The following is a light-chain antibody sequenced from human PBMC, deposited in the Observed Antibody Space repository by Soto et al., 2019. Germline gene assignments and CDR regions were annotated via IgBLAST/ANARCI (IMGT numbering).Light chain of an antibody. CDR2: GAS. J-gene: IGKJ1*01. V-gene: IGKV1-39*01. CDR3: LQTFTTPRT. CDR1: QSISTY. Sequence: DIQMTQSPSSLSASVGDRVTITCRASQSISTYLSWYQQKPGRAPYLLVYGASSLQSGVPSRFSGSGSGTDFTLTISSLQPEDFSTYYCLQTFTTPRTFGQGTKVEV.